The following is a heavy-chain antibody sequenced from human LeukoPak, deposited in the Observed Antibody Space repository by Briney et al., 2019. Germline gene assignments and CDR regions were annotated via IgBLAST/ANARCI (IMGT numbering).Heavy chain of an antibody. V-gene: IGHV4-30-4*01. Sequence: SETLSLTCTVSGGSISSGDYYWSWIRQPPGTGLEWIGYIYYSGSTYYNPSLKSRVTISVDTSKNQFSLKLSSVTAADTAVYYCAQERRDCSGGSCYSWFDPWGQGTLVTVSS. CDR2: IYYSGST. CDR1: GGSISSGDYY. J-gene: IGHJ5*02. D-gene: IGHD2-15*01. CDR3: AQERRDCSGGSCYSWFDP.